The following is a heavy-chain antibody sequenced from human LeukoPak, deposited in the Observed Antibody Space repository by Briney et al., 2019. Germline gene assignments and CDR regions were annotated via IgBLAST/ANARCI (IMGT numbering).Heavy chain of an antibody. CDR2: IIPILGIA. D-gene: IGHD4-23*01. Sequence: SVKVSCKVSGYTLTELSMHWVRQAPGKGLEWMGRIIPILGIANYAQKFQGRVTITADKSTSTAYMELSSLRSEDTAVYYCARDWGGNPSDYWGQGTLVTVSS. V-gene: IGHV1-69*04. CDR3: ARDWGGNPSDY. CDR1: GYTLTELS. J-gene: IGHJ4*02.